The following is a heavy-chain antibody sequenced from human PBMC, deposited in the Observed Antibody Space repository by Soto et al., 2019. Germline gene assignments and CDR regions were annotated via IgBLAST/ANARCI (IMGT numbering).Heavy chain of an antibody. CDR1: GFTFSSYA. Sequence: PGGSLRLSCAASGFTFSSYAMHWVRQAPGKGLEWVAVISYDGSNKYYADSVKGRFTISRDNSKNTLYLQMNSLRAEDTAVYYCARGQGYSSSSYYYYGMDVWGQGTTVTVSS. CDR2: ISYDGSNK. J-gene: IGHJ6*02. CDR3: ARGQGYSSSSYYYYGMDV. V-gene: IGHV3-30-3*01. D-gene: IGHD6-6*01.